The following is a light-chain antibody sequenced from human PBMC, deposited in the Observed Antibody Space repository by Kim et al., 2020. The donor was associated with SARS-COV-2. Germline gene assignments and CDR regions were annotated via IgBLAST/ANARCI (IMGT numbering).Light chain of an antibody. CDR2: LNSDGSH. Sequence: QLVLTQSPSASASLGASVKLTCTLSSGHSSYAIAWHQQQPEKGPRYLMKLNSDGSHSKGDGIPDRFSGSSSGAERYRTISSLQSEDEADYYCQTWGTGIHWVFGGGTQLTVL. J-gene: IGLJ3*02. CDR3: QTWGTGIHWV. V-gene: IGLV4-69*01. CDR1: SGHSSYA.